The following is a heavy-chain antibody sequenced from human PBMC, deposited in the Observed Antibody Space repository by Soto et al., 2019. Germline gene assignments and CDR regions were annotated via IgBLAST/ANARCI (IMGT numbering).Heavy chain of an antibody. Sequence: SETLSLTCTVSGASIDRSNYYWDWIRQPPGKGLEWIAYIYYSGSTNYNPSLKSRLTMSVDTSKNQFSLNLTSVTAADTAVYYCARFGSIAVTRFDYWGQGVLVTVSS. D-gene: IGHD6-19*01. CDR2: IYYSGST. V-gene: IGHV4-61*05. CDR1: GASIDRSNYY. J-gene: IGHJ4*02. CDR3: ARFGSIAVTRFDY.